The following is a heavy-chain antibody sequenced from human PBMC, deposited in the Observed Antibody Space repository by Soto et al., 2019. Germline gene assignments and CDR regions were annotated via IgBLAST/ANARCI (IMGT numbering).Heavy chain of an antibody. CDR3: ATTPTSGPDSNYIFRGNPLLLGWFDP. J-gene: IGHJ5*02. Sequence: AASVKVSCKASGGTFSSYAISWVRQAPGQGLEWMGGIIPIFGTANYAQKFQGRVTITADESTSTAYMELSSLRSEDTAVYYCATTPTSGPDSNYIFRGNPLLLGWFDPWGQGTLVTVSS. CDR2: IIPIFGTA. D-gene: IGHD4-4*01. CDR1: GGTFSSYA. V-gene: IGHV1-69*13.